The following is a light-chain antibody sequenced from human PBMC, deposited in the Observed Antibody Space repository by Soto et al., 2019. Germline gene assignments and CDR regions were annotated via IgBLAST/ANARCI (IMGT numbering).Light chain of an antibody. CDR1: SNDVGGYNS. CDR2: DVS. CDR3: NSYTGSSIYV. J-gene: IGLJ1*01. V-gene: IGLV2-14*01. Sequence: QSVLTQPASVSGSPGQSIAISCTGTSNDVGGYNSVSWYQQHPGKAPKLMIYDVSNRPSGVSNRFSSSKSGNTASLTISGLQAEDEADYYSNSYTGSSIYVFGTGIKVTVL.